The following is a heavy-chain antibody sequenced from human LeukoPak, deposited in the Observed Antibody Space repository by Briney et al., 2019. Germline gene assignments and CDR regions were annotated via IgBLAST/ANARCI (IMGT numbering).Heavy chain of an antibody. Sequence: GGSLRLSCAASGFTFSNYWMSWVRQAPGKGLAWVASMKHDGSDKYYVDSVKGRLTISRDNAKNSLYLQMNSLRAEDTAVYYCARDFMYNVNCAGYWGQGTLVTVSS. J-gene: IGHJ4*02. D-gene: IGHD1-14*01. CDR3: ARDFMYNVNCAGY. CDR2: MKHDGSDK. V-gene: IGHV3-7*01. CDR1: GFTFSNYW.